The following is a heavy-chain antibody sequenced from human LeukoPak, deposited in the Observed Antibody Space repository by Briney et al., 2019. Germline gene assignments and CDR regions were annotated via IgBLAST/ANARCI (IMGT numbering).Heavy chain of an antibody. D-gene: IGHD3-10*01. CDR1: GFTFSSYG. CDR3: AKGENYYGSGSLDY. Sequence: GGSLRLSCAASGFTFSSYGMEWVRQAPGKGLEWVTFIRYDGDQKFYADSVKGRFTISRDNSKNTLYLQMNSLRAEDTAVYYCAKGENYYGSGSLDYWGQGTLVIVSS. V-gene: IGHV3-30*02. J-gene: IGHJ4*02. CDR2: IRYDGDQK.